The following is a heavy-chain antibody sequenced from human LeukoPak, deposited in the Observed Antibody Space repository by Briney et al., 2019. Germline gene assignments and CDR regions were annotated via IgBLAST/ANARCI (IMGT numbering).Heavy chain of an antibody. CDR2: IYYSGST. J-gene: IGHJ4*02. CDR3: AGTHYYDSSGYYYSPFDY. D-gene: IGHD3-22*01. Sequence: SGTLSLTCTVSGGSISSSSYYWGWIRQPPGKGLEWIGSIYYSGSTYYNPSLKSRVTFSVDTSKNQFSLKLSSVTAADTAVYHCAGTHYYDSSGYYYSPFDYWGQGTLVTVSS. CDR1: GGSISSSSYY. V-gene: IGHV4-39*01.